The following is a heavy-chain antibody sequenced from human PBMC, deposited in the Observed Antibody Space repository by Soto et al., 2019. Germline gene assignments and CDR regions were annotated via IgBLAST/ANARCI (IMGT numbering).Heavy chain of an antibody. CDR3: ARMYYYDSSGYGFFDY. J-gene: IGHJ4*02. D-gene: IGHD3-22*01. Sequence: GSLRLSCAASGFTFSSYAMHWVRQAPGKGLEWVAVISYDGSNKYYADSVKGRFTISRDNSKNTLYLQMNSLRAEDTAVYYCARMYYYDSSGYGFFDYWGQGT. CDR2: ISYDGSNK. V-gene: IGHV3-30-3*01. CDR1: GFTFSSYA.